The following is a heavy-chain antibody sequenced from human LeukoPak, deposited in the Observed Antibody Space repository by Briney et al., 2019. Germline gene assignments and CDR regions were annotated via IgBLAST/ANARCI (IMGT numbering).Heavy chain of an antibody. CDR3: ARDPYGSGSTSFDI. CDR2: ILYDGINK. D-gene: IGHD3-10*01. J-gene: IGHJ3*02. V-gene: IGHV3-33*01. Sequence: GGSLLLSCAASGFTFRSYGMHGGRQAPGKGQEWVAVILYDGINKYYAYSVKCRFTISRDNSKNTLYLQMNSLRAEDTAVYYCARDPYGSGSTSFDIWGQGTMVTVSS. CDR1: GFTFRSYG.